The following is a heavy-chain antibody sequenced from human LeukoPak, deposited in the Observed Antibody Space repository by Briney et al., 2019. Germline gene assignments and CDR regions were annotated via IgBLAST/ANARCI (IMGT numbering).Heavy chain of an antibody. V-gene: IGHV3-23*01. CDR1: GFTFSSYA. D-gene: IGHD4-17*01. CDR3: ARRGRTTVTAISYYFDY. J-gene: IGHJ4*02. Sequence: PGGSLRLSCAASGFTFSSYAMSWVRQAPGKGLEWVSAISGSGGSTYCADSVKGRFTISRDNSKNTLYLQMNSLRAEDTAVYYCARRGRTTVTAISYYFDYWGQGTLVTVSS. CDR2: ISGSGGST.